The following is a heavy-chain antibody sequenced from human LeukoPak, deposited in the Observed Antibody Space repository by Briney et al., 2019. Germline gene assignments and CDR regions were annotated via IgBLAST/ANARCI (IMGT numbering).Heavy chain of an antibody. CDR3: ASRCSGYYMDV. CDR2: INPNSGGT. D-gene: IGHD6-25*01. J-gene: IGHJ6*03. Sequence: ASVKVSCKASGYTFTGYYMHWVRQAPGQGLEWMGWINPNSGGTNYAQKFQGWVTMTRDTSTGTVYMELSSLRSEDTAVYYCASRCSGYYMDVWGKGTTVTVSS. V-gene: IGHV1-2*04. CDR1: GYTFTGYY.